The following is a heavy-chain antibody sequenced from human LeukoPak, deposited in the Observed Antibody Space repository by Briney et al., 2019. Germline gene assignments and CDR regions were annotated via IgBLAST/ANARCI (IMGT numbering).Heavy chain of an antibody. Sequence: GGSLRLSCSGFGFTFRSFWMGWVRQAPGKGLEWVSYISNSGSSIYYADSVKGRFTISRDNAKNSLYLQMNSLRADDTAVYFCARDVPGGYFAYWGQGTLVTVSS. CDR1: GFTFRSFW. CDR2: ISNSGSSI. CDR3: ARDVPGGYFAY. J-gene: IGHJ4*02. D-gene: IGHD2-8*02. V-gene: IGHV3-48*01.